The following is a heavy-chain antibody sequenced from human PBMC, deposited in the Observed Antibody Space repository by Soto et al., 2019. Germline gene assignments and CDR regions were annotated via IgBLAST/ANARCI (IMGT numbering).Heavy chain of an antibody. D-gene: IGHD4-17*01. CDR2: ISHRGTT. Sequence: TTDTLSLTCTVTGGSIRSSNYYWSWVRPPPGNELVWIRFISHRGTTHYSASLRSRFSISVDTSKNQFSLDLSSVTAADTAVYYCATMGTPVTGLYYFDYWGQGTLVT. CDR1: GGSIRSSNYY. CDR3: ATMGTPVTGLYYFDY. J-gene: IGHJ4*02. V-gene: IGHV4-30-4*02.